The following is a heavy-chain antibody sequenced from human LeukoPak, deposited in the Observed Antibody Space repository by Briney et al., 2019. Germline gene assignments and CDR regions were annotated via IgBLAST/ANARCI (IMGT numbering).Heavy chain of an antibody. CDR1: GGSISSGDYY. V-gene: IGHV4-30-4*01. CDR3: ARPYYYDSRIDP. CDR2: MDYSVNT. J-gene: IGHJ5*02. D-gene: IGHD3-22*01. Sequence: SQTLSLTCTVSGGSISSGDYYWGWIRQPPGKGLKWIAYMDYSVNTYYNPSLKSRITMSADTSKNQRSLKLSSVTAADTAVDYCARPYYYDSRIDPWGQGILVTVS.